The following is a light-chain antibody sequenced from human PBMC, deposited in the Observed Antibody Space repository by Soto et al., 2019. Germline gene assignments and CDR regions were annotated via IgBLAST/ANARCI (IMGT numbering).Light chain of an antibody. Sequence: QSVLTQPASVSGSPGQSITISCTGTSSDVGSYKLVSWYQQHPGKAPKLMIYEGSKRPSGVSNRFSGSKSGNTASLTISGLQAEDEADYYCCSYAGTSTFHYVFGTGTKVTVL. J-gene: IGLJ1*01. CDR1: SSDVGSYKL. V-gene: IGLV2-23*03. CDR2: EGS. CDR3: CSYAGTSTFHYV.